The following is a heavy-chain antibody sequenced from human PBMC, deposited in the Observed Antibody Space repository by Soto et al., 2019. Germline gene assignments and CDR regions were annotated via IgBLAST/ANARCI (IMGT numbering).Heavy chain of an antibody. CDR2: IYPGDSDT. Sequence: PGESLKISCKGSGYSFTSYWIGWVRQMPGKGLEWMGIIYPGDSDTRYSPSFQGQVTISADKSISTAYLQWSSLKASDTAMYYCARRQDYGDYADAFDIWGQETMVTVAS. CDR3: ARRQDYGDYADAFDI. CDR1: GYSFTSYW. J-gene: IGHJ3*02. D-gene: IGHD4-17*01. V-gene: IGHV5-51*01.